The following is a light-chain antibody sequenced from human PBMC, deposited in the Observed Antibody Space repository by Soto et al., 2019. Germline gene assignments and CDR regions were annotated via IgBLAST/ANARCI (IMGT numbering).Light chain of an antibody. CDR3: QQSFSSPLT. CDR1: LGISNY. V-gene: IGKV1-39*01. Sequence: DIQMTQSPSSLSASVGDTVTIACRASLGISNYLNWYQQRRGQPLRLLIFSASSLQSGVPSRFSGSGSGTQFTLTITSLQYADFATYFCQQSFSSPLTFGGGTRV. CDR2: SAS. J-gene: IGKJ4*01.